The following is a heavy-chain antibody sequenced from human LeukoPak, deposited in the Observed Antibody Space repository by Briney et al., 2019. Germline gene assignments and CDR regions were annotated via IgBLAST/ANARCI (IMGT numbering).Heavy chain of an antibody. J-gene: IGHJ4*02. V-gene: IGHV3-21*01. CDR1: GFTFSSYS. CDR3: AKQVSGGYYFDY. D-gene: IGHD5/OR15-5a*01. Sequence: GGSLRLTCAASGFTFSSYSMNWVRQAPGKGLEWVSSISSSSSYIYYADSVKGRFTISRDNSKNTLYLQMNSLRAEDTAVYYCAKQVSGGYYFDYWGQGTLVTVSS. CDR2: ISSSSSYI.